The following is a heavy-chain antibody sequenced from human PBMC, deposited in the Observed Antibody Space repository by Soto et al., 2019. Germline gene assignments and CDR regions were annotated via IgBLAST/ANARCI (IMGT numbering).Heavy chain of an antibody. Sequence: GGSLRLSCAASGFTFSSYWMHWVRQAPGKGLVWVSRIKCDGSNTDYADSVKGRFTISRDNAKNTLYLQMNSLRAEDTTLYYCARGVPHYYAMDVWGQGTTVTVSS. CDR2: IKCDGSNT. CDR1: GFTFSSYW. J-gene: IGHJ6*02. D-gene: IGHD3-10*01. V-gene: IGHV3-74*01. CDR3: ARGVPHYYAMDV.